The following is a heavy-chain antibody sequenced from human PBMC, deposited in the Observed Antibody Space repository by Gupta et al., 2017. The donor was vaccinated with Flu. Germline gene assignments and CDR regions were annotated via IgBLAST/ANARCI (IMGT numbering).Heavy chain of an antibody. CDR3: ARPPLSIAAARLEYFQH. CDR2: IIPIFGTA. D-gene: IGHD6-13*01. CDR1: GGTFSRYA. Sequence: QVQLVQSGAEVKKPGSSVKVSCKASGGTFSRYAISWVRQAPGQGLEWMGGIIPIFGTANYAQKFQGRVTITADKSTSTAYMELSSLRSEDTAVYYCARPPLSIAAARLEYFQHWGQGTLVTVSS. J-gene: IGHJ1*01. V-gene: IGHV1-69*06.